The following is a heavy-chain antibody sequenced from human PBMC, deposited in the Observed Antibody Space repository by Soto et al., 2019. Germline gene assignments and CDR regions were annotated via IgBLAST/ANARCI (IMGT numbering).Heavy chain of an antibody. Sequence: GASVKVSCKASGYTFTSYGISWVRQAPGQGLEWMGWISAYNGNTNYAQKLQGRVTMTTDTSTSTAYMELRSLRSDDTAVYYCARDSFPDDSSGYYFDYWGQGTLVTVSS. V-gene: IGHV1-18*01. J-gene: IGHJ4*02. CDR3: ARDSFPDDSSGYYFDY. CDR2: ISAYNGNT. D-gene: IGHD3-22*01. CDR1: GYTFTSYG.